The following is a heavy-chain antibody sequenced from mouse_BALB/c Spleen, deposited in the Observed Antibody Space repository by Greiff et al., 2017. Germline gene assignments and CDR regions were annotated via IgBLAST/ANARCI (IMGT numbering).Heavy chain of an antibody. D-gene: IGHD1-1*01. Sequence: EVKLVESGGGLVQPGGSRKLSCAASGFTFSSFGMHWVRQAPEKGLEWVAYISSGSSTIYYADTVKGRFTISRDNPKNTLFLQMTSLRSEDTAMYYCARSYYGSSYGYFDVWGAGTTVTVSS. CDR3: ARSYYGSSYGYFDV. CDR2: ISSGSSTI. CDR1: GFTFSSFG. J-gene: IGHJ1*01. V-gene: IGHV5-17*02.